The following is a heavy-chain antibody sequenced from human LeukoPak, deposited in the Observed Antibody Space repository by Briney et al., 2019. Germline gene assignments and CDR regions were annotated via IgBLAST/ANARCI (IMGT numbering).Heavy chain of an antibody. J-gene: IGHJ6*03. V-gene: IGHV3-21*01. CDR1: GFPFVSYN. D-gene: IGHD2-2*01. Sequence: GGSLRLSCAGSGFPFVSYNMNWIRQAPGKGLEWVSSIGGSGAFIYYADSVKGRFTISRDNAKNSLFLQMNSLIVEDTAVYYCAREKEGYCSRTSCYLDYYYYYMDVWGKGTTVTISS. CDR3: AREKEGYCSRTSCYLDYYYYYMDV. CDR2: IGGSGAFI.